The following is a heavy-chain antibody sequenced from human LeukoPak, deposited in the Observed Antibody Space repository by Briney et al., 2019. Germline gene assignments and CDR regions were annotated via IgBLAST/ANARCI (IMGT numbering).Heavy chain of an antibody. J-gene: IGHJ2*01. CDR3: ARDLVHHLGYCSSTSCQVGYFDL. CDR1: GGSISSYY. CDR2: IYYSGST. D-gene: IGHD2-2*01. V-gene: IGHV4-59*01. Sequence: SETLSLTCTVSGGSISSYYWSWIRQPPGKGLEWIGYIYYSGSTNYNPSLKSRVTISVDTSKNQFSLKLSSVTAADTAVYYCARDLVHHLGYCSSTSCQVGYFDLWGRGTLVTVSS.